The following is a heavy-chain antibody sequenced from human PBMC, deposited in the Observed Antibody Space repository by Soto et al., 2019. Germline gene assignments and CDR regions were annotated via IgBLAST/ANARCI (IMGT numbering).Heavy chain of an antibody. D-gene: IGHD2-21*02. V-gene: IGHV4-30-4*01. CDR2: ISYSGST. CDR1: GGSVSSGDYY. CDR3: ARRANCGADCYPVYFDY. J-gene: IGHJ4*02. Sequence: PSETLSLTCAVSGGSVSSGDYYWSWVRQPPGKGLEWIGYISYSGSTSYNPSLKSRLIMSVDTSKNQFSLKLSSVTAADTAIYYCARRANCGADCYPVYFDYWGQGSLVTVSS.